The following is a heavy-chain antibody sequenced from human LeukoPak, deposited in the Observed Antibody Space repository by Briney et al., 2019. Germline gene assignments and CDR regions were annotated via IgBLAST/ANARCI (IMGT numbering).Heavy chain of an antibody. Sequence: PSETLSLTCTVSGGSISSSSYYWGWIRQPPGKGLEWIGSIYYSGSTYYNPSLKSRVTISVDTSKNQFSLKLSSVTAADTAVYYCARLSGTAADPFDYWDQGTLVTVSS. CDR2: IYYSGST. V-gene: IGHV4-39*01. D-gene: IGHD6-13*01. CDR1: GGSISSSSYY. J-gene: IGHJ4*02. CDR3: ARLSGTAADPFDY.